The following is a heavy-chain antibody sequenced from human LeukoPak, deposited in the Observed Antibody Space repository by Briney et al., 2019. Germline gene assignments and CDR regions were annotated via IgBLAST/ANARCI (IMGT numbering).Heavy chain of an antibody. Sequence: GGSLRLSCAASGFTFSSYAMSWVRQAPGKGLEWVSAMSGTGGYTYYADSVKGRFTISRDSSKNTLYLQMNSLRGEDTAIYYCAKMGSSVSPLWGQGTLVTVYS. CDR1: GFTFSSYA. CDR2: MSGTGGYT. J-gene: IGHJ4*02. D-gene: IGHD3-10*01. CDR3: AKMGSSVSPL. V-gene: IGHV3-23*01.